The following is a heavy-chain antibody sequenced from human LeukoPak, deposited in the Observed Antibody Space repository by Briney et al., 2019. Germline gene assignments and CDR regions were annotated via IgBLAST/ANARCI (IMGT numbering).Heavy chain of an antibody. CDR2: ISGYNGNT. D-gene: IGHD2-2*01. J-gene: IGHJ4*02. Sequence: ASVKVSCKASGYTFTSYGTSWVRQAPGQGPEWMGWISGYNGNTNYAQKFRGRVTMTTDTSTSTAYMEVRGLRSDDTAIYYCARDRSTAAHEYWGQGTLVTVSS. V-gene: IGHV1-18*01. CDR1: GYTFTSYG. CDR3: ARDRSTAAHEY.